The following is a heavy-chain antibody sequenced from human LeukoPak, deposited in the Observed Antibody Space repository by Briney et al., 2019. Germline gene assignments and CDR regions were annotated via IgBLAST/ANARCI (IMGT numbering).Heavy chain of an antibody. J-gene: IGHJ5*02. Sequence: VASVTVSCKASGGTFSSYAISWVRQAPRQGLEWMGGISPIFGTANYAQKFQGRVTITADESTSTAYMELSSLRSEDTAVYYCARDGSRVYSYGKRGYWFDPWGQGTLVTVSS. CDR1: GGTFSSYA. CDR2: ISPIFGTA. CDR3: ARDGSRVYSYGKRGYWFDP. D-gene: IGHD5-18*01. V-gene: IGHV1-69*13.